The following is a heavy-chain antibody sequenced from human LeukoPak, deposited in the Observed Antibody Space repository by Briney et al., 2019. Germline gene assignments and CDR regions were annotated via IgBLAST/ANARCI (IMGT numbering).Heavy chain of an antibody. CDR2: IYYSGST. CDR3: ARGEGWLANDY. V-gene: IGHV4-59*01. J-gene: IGHJ4*02. CDR1: GGSISSYY. D-gene: IGHD5-24*01. Sequence: PSETLSLTCTVSGGSISSYYWSWIRQPPGKGLEWIGYIYYSGSTNYNPSLKSRVTISVDTSKNQFSLKLSSVTAADTAVYYFARGEGWLANDYWGQGTLVTVSS.